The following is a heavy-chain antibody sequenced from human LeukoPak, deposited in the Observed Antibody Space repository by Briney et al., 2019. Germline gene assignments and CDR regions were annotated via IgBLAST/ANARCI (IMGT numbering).Heavy chain of an antibody. CDR1: GGSISSYY. D-gene: IGHD2-21*01. CDR2: IYTSGST. J-gene: IGHJ6*03. CDR3: ARIADYYYYYYMDV. Sequence: SETLSLTCTDSGGSISSYYWSWIRQPAGKGLEWIGRIYTSGSTNYNPSLKSRVTMSVDTSKNQFSLKLSSVTAADTAVYYCARIADYYYYYYMDVWGKGTTVTISS. V-gene: IGHV4-4*07.